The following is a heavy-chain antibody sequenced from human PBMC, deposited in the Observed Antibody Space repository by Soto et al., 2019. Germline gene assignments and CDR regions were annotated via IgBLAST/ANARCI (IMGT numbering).Heavy chain of an antibody. Sequence: QVHLVQSGTEVKEPGASVKVSCKASAPTFTGDTINWVRQAPGQGLEWMGWISTFYGNTKYAGNFEGRVTMTTNTSTTTAYMELTSLTFDDTAVYFCARGTVTSGRWFGAWGQGTLGSVSS. J-gene: IGHJ5*02. CDR1: APTFTGDT. V-gene: IGHV1-18*04. CDR2: ISTFYGNT. D-gene: IGHD4-17*01. CDR3: ARGTVTSGRWFGA.